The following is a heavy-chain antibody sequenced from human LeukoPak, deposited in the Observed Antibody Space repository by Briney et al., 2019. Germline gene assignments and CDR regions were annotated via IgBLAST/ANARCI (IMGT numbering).Heavy chain of an antibody. D-gene: IGHD3-22*01. V-gene: IGHV1-2*02. CDR2: INPNSGGT. Sequence: ASVKVSCKASGNTFTGYYTHWVRQAPGQGLEWMGWINPNSGGTNYAQKFQGRVTMTRDTSISTAYMELSRLRSDDTAVYYCARGIVVVITPPREAYFDYWGQGTLVTVSS. CDR3: ARGIVVVITPPREAYFDY. CDR1: GNTFTGYY. J-gene: IGHJ4*02.